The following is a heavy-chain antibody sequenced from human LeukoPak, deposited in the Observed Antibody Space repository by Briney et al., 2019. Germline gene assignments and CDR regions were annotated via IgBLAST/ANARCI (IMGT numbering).Heavy chain of an antibody. J-gene: IGHJ6*03. D-gene: IGHD6-13*01. CDR1: GYTFTSYG. CDR2: ISAYNGNT. CDR3: AREGLAAHIRGDYYYYMDV. V-gene: IGHV1-18*01. Sequence: RASVKVSCKASGYTFTSYGISWVRRAPGQGLEWMGWISAYNGNTNYAQKLQGRVTMTTDTSTSTAYMELRSLRSDDTAVYYCAREGLAAHIRGDYYYYMDVWGKGTTVTVSS.